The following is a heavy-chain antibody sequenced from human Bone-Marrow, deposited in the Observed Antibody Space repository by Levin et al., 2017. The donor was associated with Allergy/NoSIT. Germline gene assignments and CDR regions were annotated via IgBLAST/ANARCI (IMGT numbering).Heavy chain of an antibody. CDR3: VRDVDYKIDF. J-gene: IGHJ4*02. D-gene: IGHD4-11*01. CDR1: GFTFTNYV. Sequence: GESLKISCAASGFTFTNYVFHWVRQDPGKGLVWVSRIPTDGTATTYADSVKGRFTISRDNVKNTVYLQMNSLSAEDTAVYYCVRDVDYKIDFWGQGILVTVSS. V-gene: IGHV3-74*03. CDR2: IPTDGTAT.